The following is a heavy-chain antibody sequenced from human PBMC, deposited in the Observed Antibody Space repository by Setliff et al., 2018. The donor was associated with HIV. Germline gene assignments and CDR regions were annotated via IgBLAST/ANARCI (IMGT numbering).Heavy chain of an antibody. CDR2: IWYDGSNK. J-gene: IGHJ6*02. D-gene: IGHD3-3*01. Sequence: GGSLRLSCAASGFTFSSYGMHWVRQAPGKGLEWVAVIWYDGSNKYYADSVKGRFTISRDNSKNTLYLQMNSLRAEDTAVYYCAKGPIQFSEWFPRSLSLDVWGQGTTVTVSS. CDR3: AKGPIQFSEWFPRSLSLDV. V-gene: IGHV3-33*06. CDR1: GFTFSSYG.